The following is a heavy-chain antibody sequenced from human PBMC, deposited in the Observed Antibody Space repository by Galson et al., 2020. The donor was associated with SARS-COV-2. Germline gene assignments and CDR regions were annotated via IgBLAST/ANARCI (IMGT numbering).Heavy chain of an antibody. CDR3: ASINPAGYYFDY. Sequence: SQTLSLTCGVYGGSFSGYYWNWIRQPPGKGLEWIGDINHSGHTHYSPSLKSRVTISVDTSKNQFSLKLSSVTAADTAVYYCASINPAGYYFDYWGQGTLVTVSS. D-gene: IGHD2-15*01. CDR1: GGSFSGYY. V-gene: IGHV4-34*09. J-gene: IGHJ4*02. CDR2: INHSGHT.